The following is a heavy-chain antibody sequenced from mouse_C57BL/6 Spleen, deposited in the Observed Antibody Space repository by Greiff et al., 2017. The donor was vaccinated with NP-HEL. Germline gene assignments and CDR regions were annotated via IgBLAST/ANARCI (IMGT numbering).Heavy chain of an antibody. V-gene: IGHV1-69*01. Sequence: QVQLQQPGAELVMPGASVKLSCKASGYTFTSYWMHWVKQRPGQGLEWIGEIDPSDSYTNYNQKFKGKSTLTVDKSSSTAYMQLSSLTSEDSAVYYCARRGYGSSYERYFDYWGQGTTLTVSS. CDR1: GYTFTSYW. CDR2: IDPSDSYT. J-gene: IGHJ2*01. D-gene: IGHD1-1*01. CDR3: ARRGYGSSYERYFDY.